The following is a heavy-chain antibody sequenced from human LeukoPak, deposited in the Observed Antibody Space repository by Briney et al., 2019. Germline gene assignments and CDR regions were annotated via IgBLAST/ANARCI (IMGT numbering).Heavy chain of an antibody. D-gene: IGHD3-22*01. CDR1: GGTFSSYA. CDR3: ARTHDYDSSGYIPNYYYYYMDV. CDR2: IIPIFGTA. Sequence: SVKVSCKASGGTFSSYAISWVRQAPGQGLEWMGGIIPIFGTANYAQKFQGRVTITADKSTSTAYMELSSLRSEDTAVYYCARTHDYDSSGYIPNYYYYYMDVWGKGTTVTVSS. J-gene: IGHJ6*03. V-gene: IGHV1-69*06.